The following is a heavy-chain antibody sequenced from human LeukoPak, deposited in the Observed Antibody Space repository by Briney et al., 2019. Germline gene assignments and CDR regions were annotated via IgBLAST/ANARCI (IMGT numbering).Heavy chain of an antibody. J-gene: IGHJ6*03. V-gene: IGHV1-2*06. CDR1: GYTFTGYY. Sequence: GASVKVSCKASGYTFTGYYMHWVRQAPGQGLEWMGRINPNSGGTNYAQKFQGRVTVTRDTSISTAYMELSRLRSDDTAVYYCARDRDDFWSGYAHMDVWGKGTTVTVSS. D-gene: IGHD3-3*01. CDR2: INPNSGGT. CDR3: ARDRDDFWSGYAHMDV.